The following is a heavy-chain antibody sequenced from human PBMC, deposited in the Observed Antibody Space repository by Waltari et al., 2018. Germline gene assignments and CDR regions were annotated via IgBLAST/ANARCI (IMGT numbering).Heavy chain of an antibody. CDR3: ASIPRIAAAGRLYYYYGMDV. CDR2: IYYSGST. D-gene: IGHD6-13*01. Sequence: QLQLQESGPGLVKPSETLSLTCTVSGGSISSSSYYWGWIRQPPGKGLEWIWSIYYSGSTYYNPSLKRRVPTSVDTSKNQFSRNLSSVTAADTAVYYCASIPRIAAAGRLYYYYGMDVWGQGTTVTVSS. CDR1: GGSISSSSYY. V-gene: IGHV4-39*01. J-gene: IGHJ6*02.